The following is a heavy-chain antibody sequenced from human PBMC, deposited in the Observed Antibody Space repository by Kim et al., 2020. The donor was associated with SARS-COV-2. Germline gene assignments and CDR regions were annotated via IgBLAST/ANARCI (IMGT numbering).Heavy chain of an antibody. V-gene: IGHV4-39*01. D-gene: IGHD5-18*01. J-gene: IGHJ4*02. CDR3: ARRQRWDTAKNFDY. Sequence: NPSLKSRVTISVDTSKNQFSLKLSSVTAADTAVYYCARRQRWDTAKNFDYWGQGTLVTVSS.